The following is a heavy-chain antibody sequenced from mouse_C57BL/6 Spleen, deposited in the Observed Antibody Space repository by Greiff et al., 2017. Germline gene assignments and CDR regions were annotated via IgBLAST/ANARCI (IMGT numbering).Heavy chain of an antibody. CDR3: ARGVYYFDY. V-gene: IGHV1-82*01. CDR1: GYAFSSSW. J-gene: IGHJ2*01. CDR2: IYPGDGDT. Sequence: QVQLQQSGPELVKPGASVKISCKASGYAFSSSWMNWVKQRPGKGLEWIGRIYPGDGDTNYNGKFKGKATLTADKSSSTAYMQLSRLTSEDSAVYFCARGVYYFDYWGQGTTLTVSS.